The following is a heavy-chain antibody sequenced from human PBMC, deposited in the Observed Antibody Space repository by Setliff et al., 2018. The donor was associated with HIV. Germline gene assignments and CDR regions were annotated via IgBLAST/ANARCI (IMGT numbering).Heavy chain of an antibody. Sequence: SETLSLTCTVSGDSVSNGRYYWSWIRQPAGKGLEWIGHIYTSGSTDYNPSLKSRVTISVDTSKNQFSLKLSSVTAADTAVYYCARGDNFWSGYNFWGQGTMVTVSS. D-gene: IGHD3-3*01. CDR1: GDSVSNGRYY. J-gene: IGHJ3*01. CDR2: IYTSGST. CDR3: ARGDNFWSGYNF. V-gene: IGHV4-61*09.